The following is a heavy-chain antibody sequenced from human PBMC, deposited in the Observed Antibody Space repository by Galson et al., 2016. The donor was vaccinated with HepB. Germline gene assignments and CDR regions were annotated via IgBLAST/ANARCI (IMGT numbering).Heavy chain of an antibody. V-gene: IGHV3-33*06. CDR2: IRYDGTNK. D-gene: IGHD2-21*01. J-gene: IGHJ6*02. CDR3: AKDQVDTWNVVGMDV. CDR1: GFTFSSYG. Sequence: SLRLSCAASGFTFSSYGMHWVRQAPGKGLEWVAVIRYDGTNKYYADSVKGRFTISRDNSKNTLSLQMNSLRAEDTAVYYCAKDQVDTWNVVGMDVWGQGTTVTVSS.